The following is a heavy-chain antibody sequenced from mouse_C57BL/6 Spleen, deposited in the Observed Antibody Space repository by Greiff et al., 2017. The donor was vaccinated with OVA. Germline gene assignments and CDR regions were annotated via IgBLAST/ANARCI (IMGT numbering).Heavy chain of an antibody. CDR2: ISSGSSTI. CDR1: GFTFSDYG. CDR3: ARGVTTVVAYYYAMDY. V-gene: IGHV5-17*01. D-gene: IGHD1-1*01. Sequence: EVKLEESGGGLVKPGGSLKLSCAASGFTFSDYGMHWVRQAPEKGLEWVAYISSGSSTIYYADTVKGRFTISRDNAKNTLFLQMTSLRSEDTAMYYCARGVTTVVAYYYAMDYWGQGTSVTVSS. J-gene: IGHJ4*01.